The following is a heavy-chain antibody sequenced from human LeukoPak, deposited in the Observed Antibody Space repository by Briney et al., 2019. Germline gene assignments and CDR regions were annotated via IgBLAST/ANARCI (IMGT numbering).Heavy chain of an antibody. D-gene: IGHD3-22*01. J-gene: IGHJ4*02. CDR1: GGTFSSYA. V-gene: IGHV1-69*04. CDR2: IIPILGIA. CDR3: ARADYYDSSGPSSIDY. Sequence: ASVKVSCKASGGTFSSYAISWLRQAPGQGLEWMGRIIPILGIANYARKFQGRVTITADKSTSTAYMELSSLRSEDTAVYYCARADYYDSSGPSSIDYWGQGTLVTVSS.